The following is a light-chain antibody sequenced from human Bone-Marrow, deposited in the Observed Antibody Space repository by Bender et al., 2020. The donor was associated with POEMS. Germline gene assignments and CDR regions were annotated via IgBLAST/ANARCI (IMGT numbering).Light chain of an antibody. CDR1: SRDVGGYNS. CDR2: DVS. V-gene: IGLV2-14*03. Sequence: QSALTQPASISGSPGQAITISCTGTSRDVGGYNSVSWYQHHPGKAPKVMIYDVSNRPSGVSNRFSASKSGNTASLTISGLQAEDEADYYCSSYTTTSTLVVFGGGTKLTVL. J-gene: IGLJ3*02. CDR3: SSYTTTSTLVV.